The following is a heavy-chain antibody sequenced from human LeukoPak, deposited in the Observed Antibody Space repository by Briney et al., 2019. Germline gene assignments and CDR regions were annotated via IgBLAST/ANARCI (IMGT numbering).Heavy chain of an antibody. CDR2: ISYDGSNK. D-gene: IGHD1-26*01. CDR3: AISGSYDRIAFDI. V-gene: IGHV3-30*03. CDR1: GFTFSSYG. Sequence: GGSLRLSCAASGFTFSSYGMHWVRQAPGKGLEWVAVISYDGSNKYYADSVKGRFTISRDNSKSTLYLQMNSLRAEDTAVYYCAISGSYDRIAFDIWGQGTMVTVSS. J-gene: IGHJ3*02.